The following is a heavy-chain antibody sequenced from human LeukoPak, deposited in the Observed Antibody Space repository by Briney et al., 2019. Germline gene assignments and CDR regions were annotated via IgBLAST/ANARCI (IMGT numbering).Heavy chain of an antibody. J-gene: IGHJ4*02. D-gene: IGHD3-10*01. CDR1: GYTFTSYD. Sequence: ASVKVSCKASGYTFTSYDINWVRQATGQGLEWMGWMNPNSGNTGYAQKFQGRVTMTRNTSISTAYMELSSLRSEDTAVYYCATGPPGVYYFDYWGQGTLVTVSS. CDR2: MNPNSGNT. V-gene: IGHV1-8*01. CDR3: ATGPPGVYYFDY.